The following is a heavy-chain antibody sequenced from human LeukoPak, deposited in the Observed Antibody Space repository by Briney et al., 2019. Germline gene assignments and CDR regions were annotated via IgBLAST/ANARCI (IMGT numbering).Heavy chain of an antibody. CDR1: GFTFSSYG. CDR3: AKVDYGDYGIFDY. Sequence: GGSLRLSCAASGFTFSSYGMHWGRQAPGKGLEWVAVISYDGSNKYYADSVKGRFTISRDNSKNTLYLQMNSLRAEDTAVYYCAKVDYGDYGIFDYWGQGTLVTVSS. V-gene: IGHV3-30*18. J-gene: IGHJ4*02. D-gene: IGHD4-17*01. CDR2: ISYDGSNK.